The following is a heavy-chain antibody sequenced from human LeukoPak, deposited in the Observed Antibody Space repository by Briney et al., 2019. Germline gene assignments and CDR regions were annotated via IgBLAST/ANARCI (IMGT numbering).Heavy chain of an antibody. CDR3: VRYMWIDY. CDR1: GFSFSGDW. D-gene: IGHD5-12*01. J-gene: IGHJ4*02. Sequence: GGSLRLSCAASGFSFSGDWMTWVRQVPGKGPEWVANIKQDGSEKYYVDSVKGRFTISRDNAKNSLYLQMNSLRAEDTAVYYCVRYMWIDYWGQGTLVTVSS. V-gene: IGHV3-7*03. CDR2: IKQDGSEK.